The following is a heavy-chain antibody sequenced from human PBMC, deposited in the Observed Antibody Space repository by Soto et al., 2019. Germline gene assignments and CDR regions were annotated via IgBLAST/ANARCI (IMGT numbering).Heavy chain of an antibody. CDR1: GGAFRSYA. Sequence: SVKASWKACGGAFRSYARRWVRQAPGQGLEWMGVIIPICGTANYAQKFQGRVTITADESTSTAYMELSSLRSEDTAVYYCARVATTVSYWGQGTLVTVSS. CDR2: IIPICGTA. V-gene: IGHV1-69*13. CDR3: ARVATTVSY. D-gene: IGHD4-17*01. J-gene: IGHJ4*02.